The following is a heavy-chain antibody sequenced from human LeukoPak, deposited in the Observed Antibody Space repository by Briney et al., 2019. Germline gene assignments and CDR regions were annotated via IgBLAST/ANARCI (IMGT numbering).Heavy chain of an antibody. CDR2: IYHSGST. CDR3: ARVIKAAAGAFDI. CDR1: GFTFSNAW. V-gene: IGHV4-4*02. J-gene: IGHJ3*02. D-gene: IGHD6-13*01. Sequence: PGGSLRLSCAASGFTFSNAWMSWVRQAPGKGLEWIGSIYHSGSTYYNPSLKSRVTISVDTSKNQFSLKLSSVTAADTAVYYCARVIKAAAGAFDIWGQGTMVTVSS.